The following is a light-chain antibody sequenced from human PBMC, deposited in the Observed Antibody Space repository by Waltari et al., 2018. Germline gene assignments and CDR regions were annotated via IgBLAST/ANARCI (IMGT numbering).Light chain of an antibody. CDR1: SPTIASYH. CDR2: ENN. CDR3: ATWDDRLSGRV. Sequence: QSVLTQPPSASGTPGQRVTISCSARSPTIASYHVSWYQQLPGTAPKLLISENNQRPSGVPDRFSGSKSGTSASLAISGLRSEDEADYYCATWDDRLSGRVFGGGTKLTVL. J-gene: IGLJ3*02. V-gene: IGLV1-47*01.